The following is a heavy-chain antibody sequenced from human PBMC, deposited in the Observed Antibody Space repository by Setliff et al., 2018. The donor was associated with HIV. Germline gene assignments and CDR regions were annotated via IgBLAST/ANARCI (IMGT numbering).Heavy chain of an antibody. CDR2: VGAVGGPT. Sequence: RLSCAASGFTFSTYAMGWVRQAPGKGLEWVSTVGAVGGPTHYAESVKGRFTISKDNSKNALYLQMSSLRDEDTAVYYCAKVFVFGIDAFDIWGQGTMVTVSS. CDR1: GFTFSTYA. V-gene: IGHV3-23*01. J-gene: IGHJ3*02. CDR3: AKVFVFGIDAFDI. D-gene: IGHD3-10*02.